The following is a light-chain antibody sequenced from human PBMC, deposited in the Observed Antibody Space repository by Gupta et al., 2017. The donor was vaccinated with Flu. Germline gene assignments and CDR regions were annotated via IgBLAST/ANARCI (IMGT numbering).Light chain of an antibody. J-gene: IGLJ2*01. Sequence: QSALTQPASVSGSPGQSITISCTGTSGDVGTFDLVSWYHQRPGKAPQLLIYEVTKRPSGMSDRFSGSRYGNTAALTISDLQAEEEGEYHCWSEAGSRTFEFFGGGTKLTVL. CDR3: WSEAGSRTFEF. CDR2: EVT. V-gene: IGLV2-23*02. CDR1: SGDVGTFDL.